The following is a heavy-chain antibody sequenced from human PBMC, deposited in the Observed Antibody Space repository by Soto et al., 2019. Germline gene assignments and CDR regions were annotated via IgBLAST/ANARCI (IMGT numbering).Heavy chain of an antibody. D-gene: IGHD1-7*01. CDR1: RFKFSSYA. CDR2: VSGSSGSK. Sequence: EVQVLESGGGLVQPGGSLRLSCAASRFKFSSYAMSWVRQARGKGREWVSSVSGSSGSKSYADSVKGRFTISRDNSKSTAYLQMNRLRAEDTAVYFCAKDWCRGTTCYSLENWGQGTLVTVSS. CDR3: AKDWCRGTTCYSLEN. V-gene: IGHV3-23*01. J-gene: IGHJ4*02.